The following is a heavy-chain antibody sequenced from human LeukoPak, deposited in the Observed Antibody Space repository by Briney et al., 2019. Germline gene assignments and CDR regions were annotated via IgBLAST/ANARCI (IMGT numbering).Heavy chain of an antibody. V-gene: IGHV1-2*02. J-gene: IGHJ4*02. CDR2: INPNSGGT. Sequence: ASVKVSCKASGYTFTGSYMHWVRQAPGQGLEWMGWINPNSGGTNYAQKFQGRVTMTRDTSISTAYMELSRLRSDDTAVYYCARVLCCGSSPDYWGQGTLVTVSS. CDR3: ARVLCCGSSPDY. D-gene: IGHD6-6*01. CDR1: GYTFTGSY.